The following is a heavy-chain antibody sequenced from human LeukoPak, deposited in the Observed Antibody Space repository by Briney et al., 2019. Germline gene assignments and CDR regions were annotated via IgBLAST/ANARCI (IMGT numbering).Heavy chain of an antibody. J-gene: IGHJ4*02. Sequence: HPGRSLRLSCAASGFTFSSYAMHWVRQAPGKGLEWVAVISYDGSNKYYADSVKGRFTISRDNSKNTLYLQMNSLRAEDTAVYYCARVVVGATGDSFDYWGQGTLVTVSS. D-gene: IGHD1-26*01. CDR2: ISYDGSNK. CDR3: ARVVVGATGDSFDY. CDR1: GFTFSSYA. V-gene: IGHV3-30-3*01.